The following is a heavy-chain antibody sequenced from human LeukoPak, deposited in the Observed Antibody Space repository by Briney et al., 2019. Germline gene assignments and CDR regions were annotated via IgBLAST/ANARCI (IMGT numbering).Heavy chain of an antibody. V-gene: IGHV3-23*01. J-gene: IGHJ4*02. CDR2: ISGSGGST. CDR3: ARDHSHRDYGDYMPHFDY. Sequence: HPGGSLRLSCAASGFTFSSYAMSWVRQAPGKGLEWVSAISGSGGSTYYADSVKGRFTISRDNAKNSLYLQMNSLRAEDTAVYYCARDHSHRDYGDYMPHFDYWGQGTLVTVSS. CDR1: GFTFSSYA. D-gene: IGHD4-17*01.